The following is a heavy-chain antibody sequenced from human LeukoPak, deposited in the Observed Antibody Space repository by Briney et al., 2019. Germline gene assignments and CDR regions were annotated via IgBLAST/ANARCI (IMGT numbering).Heavy chain of an antibody. Sequence: GGSLRLSCAASGFTFSSYRMNWVRQAPGKGLEWVSSISSSSYIYYADSVKGRFTISRDNAKNSLYLQMNSLRAEDTAVYYCARVSGRFLEWLPIDYWGQGTLVTVSS. D-gene: IGHD3-3*01. J-gene: IGHJ4*02. CDR2: ISSSSYI. CDR1: GFTFSSYR. CDR3: ARVSGRFLEWLPIDY. V-gene: IGHV3-21*01.